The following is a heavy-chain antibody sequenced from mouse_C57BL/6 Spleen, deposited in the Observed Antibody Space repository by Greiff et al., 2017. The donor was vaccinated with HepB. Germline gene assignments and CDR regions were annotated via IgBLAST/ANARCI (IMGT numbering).Heavy chain of an antibody. CDR1: GFTFSSYG. V-gene: IGHV5-6*01. CDR3: ARPGDYAMDY. J-gene: IGHJ4*01. CDR2: ISSGGSYT. Sequence: EVKLVESGGDLVKPGGSLKLSCAASGFTFSSYGMSWVRQTPDKRLEWVATISSGGSYTYYPDSVKGRFTISRDNAKNTLYLQMSSLKSEDTAMNYCARPGDYAMDYWGQGTSVTVSS.